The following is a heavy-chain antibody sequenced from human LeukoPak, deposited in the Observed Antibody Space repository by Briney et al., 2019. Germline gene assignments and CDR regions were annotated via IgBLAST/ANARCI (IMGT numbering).Heavy chain of an antibody. V-gene: IGHV3-23*01. J-gene: IGHJ6*03. CDR1: GFTFSSYA. Sequence: QPGGSLRLSCAASGFTFSSYAMSWVRQAPGKGLEWVSAISGSGGSTYYADSVKGRFTISRDNSKNTLYLQMNSLRAEDTAVYHCAKDYGIYGSYYYFYMDVWGKGTTVTVSS. D-gene: IGHD3-9*01. CDR2: ISGSGGST. CDR3: AKDYGIYGSYYYFYMDV.